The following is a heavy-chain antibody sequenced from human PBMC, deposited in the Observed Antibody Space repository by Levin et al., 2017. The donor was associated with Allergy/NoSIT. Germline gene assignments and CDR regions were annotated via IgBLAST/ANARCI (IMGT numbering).Heavy chain of an antibody. CDR3: ARWGGKVVPAAHYYYYGMDG. D-gene: IGHD2-2*01. V-gene: IGHV3-11*01. Sequence: LSLTCAASGFTFSDYYMSWIRQAPGKGLEWVSYISSSGSTIYYADSVKGRFTISRDNAKNSLYLQMNSLRAEDTAVYYCARWGGKVVPAAHYYYYGMDGWGQGTTVTVSS. CDR2: ISSSGSTI. J-gene: IGHJ6*02. CDR1: GFTFSDYY.